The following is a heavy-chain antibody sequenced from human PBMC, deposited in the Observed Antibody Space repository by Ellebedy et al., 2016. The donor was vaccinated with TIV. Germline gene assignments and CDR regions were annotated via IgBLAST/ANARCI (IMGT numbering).Heavy chain of an antibody. Sequence: GGSLRLXXAASGFTFSSCALSWVRQAPGKGLEWVSAINGDGGSTYYADSVKGRFTISRDNSKNTLYLQLSSLKAEDTAVYYCAKVDHHGSGWSPYYFDYWGQGTLVTVSS. J-gene: IGHJ4*02. D-gene: IGHD6-19*01. CDR3: AKVDHHGSGWSPYYFDY. V-gene: IGHV3-23*01. CDR1: GFTFSSCA. CDR2: INGDGGST.